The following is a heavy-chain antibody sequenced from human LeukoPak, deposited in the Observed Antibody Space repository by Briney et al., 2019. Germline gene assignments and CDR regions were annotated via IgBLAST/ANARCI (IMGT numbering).Heavy chain of an antibody. J-gene: IGHJ4*02. CDR1: AFTFNTYW. CDR2: NGDDSST. CDR3: ARGAKWAYYFDY. V-gene: IGHV3-74*01. Sequence: PGGSLRLSCAASAFTFNTYWMHWVRQVPGRGLEWVSRNGDDSSTNYADSVKGRFTISRDNAKDTLYLHMNSLTAEDTAVYYCARGAKWAYYFDYWGQGTLVTVSS. D-gene: IGHD1-26*01.